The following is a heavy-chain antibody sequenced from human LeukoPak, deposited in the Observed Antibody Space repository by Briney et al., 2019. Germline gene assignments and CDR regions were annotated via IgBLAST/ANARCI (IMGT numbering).Heavy chain of an antibody. V-gene: IGHV1-8*01. D-gene: IGHD3-16*01. Sequence: ASVKVSCKASGYTFTSYDINWVRQATGRGLEWMGWMNPNSGNTGYAQKFQGRVTMTRNTSISTAYMELSSLRSEDTAMYYCARVPAGLGDLFDYWGQGTLVTVSS. J-gene: IGHJ4*02. CDR2: MNPNSGNT. CDR3: ARVPAGLGDLFDY. CDR1: GYTFTSYD.